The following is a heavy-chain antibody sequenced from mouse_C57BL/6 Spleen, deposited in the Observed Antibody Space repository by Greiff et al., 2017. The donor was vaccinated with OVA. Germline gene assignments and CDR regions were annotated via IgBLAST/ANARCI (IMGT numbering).Heavy chain of an antibody. J-gene: IGHJ1*03. Sequence: VKLQQSGPELVKPGASVKISCKASGYAFSSSWMNWVKQRPGKGLEWIGRIYPGDGDTNYNGKFKGKATLTADKSSSTAYMQLSSLTSEDSAVYFCARSDGSSYGWYFDVWGTGTTVTVSS. CDR3: ARSDGSSYGWYFDV. V-gene: IGHV1-82*01. D-gene: IGHD1-1*01. CDR2: IYPGDGDT. CDR1: GYAFSSSW.